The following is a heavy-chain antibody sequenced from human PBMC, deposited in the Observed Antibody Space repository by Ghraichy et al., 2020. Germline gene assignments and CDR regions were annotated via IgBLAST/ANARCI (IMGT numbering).Heavy chain of an antibody. V-gene: IGHV4-34*01. D-gene: IGHD3-10*01. CDR1: GGSFSGNF. CDR2: INHSGST. J-gene: IGHJ5*02. CDR3: ARGPNIYGSGRTWFDP. Sequence: SQTLSLTCAVYGGSFSGNFYNWIRQPPGKGLEWIGGINHSGSTTYNPSLKSRVTISVDTPKNQFSLKLGSVTAADTAVYYCARGPNIYGSGRTWFDPGAREPWSPSPQ.